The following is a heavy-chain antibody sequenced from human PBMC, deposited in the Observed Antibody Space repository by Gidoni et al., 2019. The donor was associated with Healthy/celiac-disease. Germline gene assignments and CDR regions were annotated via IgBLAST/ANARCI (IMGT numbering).Heavy chain of an antibody. CDR1: GGPISSSSYH. CDR3: ASLPSSIAVAGAFDY. CDR2: IYYSGST. V-gene: IGHV4-39*01. J-gene: IGHJ4*02. D-gene: IGHD6-19*01. Sequence: QLQLQPSGPGLVKPSETLSLTCSVSGGPISSSSYHWGWIRQPPGKGLEWIGSIYYSGSTYYNPSLKSRVTISVDTSKNQFSLKLSSVTAADTAVYYCASLPSSIAVAGAFDYWGQGTLVTVSS.